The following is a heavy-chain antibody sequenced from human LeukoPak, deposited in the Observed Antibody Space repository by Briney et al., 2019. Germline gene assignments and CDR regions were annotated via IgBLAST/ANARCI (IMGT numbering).Heavy chain of an antibody. D-gene: IGHD2-15*01. CDR1: GFTFSSYS. V-gene: IGHV3-23*01. Sequence: PGGSLRLSCAASGFTFSSYSMNWVRQAPGKGLEWVSAISGSGGSTYYADSVKGRFTISRDNSKNTLYLQMNSLRAEDTAVYYCAKSPIVVVVATGFDYWGQGTLVTVSS. J-gene: IGHJ4*02. CDR2: ISGSGGST. CDR3: AKSPIVVVVATGFDY.